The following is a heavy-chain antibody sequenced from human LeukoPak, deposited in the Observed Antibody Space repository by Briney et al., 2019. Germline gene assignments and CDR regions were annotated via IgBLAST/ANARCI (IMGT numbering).Heavy chain of an antibody. Sequence: ASVKVSCKVSGYTLTELSMHWVRQAPGKGLEWMGGFDPEDGETIYAQKFQGRVTMTEETSTDTAYMELSSLRSEDTAVYYCATDRGWGGMDVWGQGTTVTVSS. CDR2: FDPEDGET. J-gene: IGHJ6*02. V-gene: IGHV1-24*01. CDR1: GYTLTELS. CDR3: ATDRGWGGMDV. D-gene: IGHD3-10*01.